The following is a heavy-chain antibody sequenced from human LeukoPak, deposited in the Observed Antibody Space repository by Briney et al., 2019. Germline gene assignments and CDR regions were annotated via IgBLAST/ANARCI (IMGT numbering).Heavy chain of an antibody. CDR1: GGTFSSYA. CDR3: ARRGTTVTAPPFDY. V-gene: IGHV1-46*01. J-gene: IGHJ4*02. CDR2: INPSGGST. D-gene: IGHD4-11*01. Sequence: ASVKVSCKASGGTFSSYAISWVRQAPGQGLEWMGIINPSGGSTSYAQKFQGRVTMTRDTSTSTVYMEQSSLRSEDTAVYYCARRGTTVTAPPFDYWGQGTLVTVSS.